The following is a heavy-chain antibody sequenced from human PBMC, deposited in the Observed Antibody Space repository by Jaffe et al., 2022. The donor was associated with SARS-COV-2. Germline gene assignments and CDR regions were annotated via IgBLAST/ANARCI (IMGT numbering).Heavy chain of an antibody. CDR2: ISYDGSNK. CDR3: AKPRLGGSLSGYYGMDV. CDR1: GFTFSSYG. D-gene: IGHD3-16*01. Sequence: QVQLVESGGGVVQPGRSLRLSCAASGFTFSSYGMHWVRQAPGKGLEWVAVISYDGSNKYYADSVKGRFTISRDNSKNTLYLQMNSLRAEDTAVYYCAKPRLGGSLSGYYGMDVWGQGTTVTVSS. V-gene: IGHV3-30*18. J-gene: IGHJ6*02.